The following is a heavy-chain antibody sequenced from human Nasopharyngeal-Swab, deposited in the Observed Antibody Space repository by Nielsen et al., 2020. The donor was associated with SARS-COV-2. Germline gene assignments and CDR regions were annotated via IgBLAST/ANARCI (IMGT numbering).Heavy chain of an antibody. J-gene: IGHJ2*01. V-gene: IGHV5-51*01. Sequence: GASLKISCKGSGYSFTSYWIGWVRQMPGKGLEWMGIIYPGDSDTRYSPSFQGQATISADKSISTAYLQWSSLKASDTAMYYCARRLKDYNYYDSSGPDWYFDLWGRGTLVTVSS. D-gene: IGHD3-22*01. CDR3: ARRLKDYNYYDSSGPDWYFDL. CDR2: IYPGDSDT. CDR1: GYSFTSYW.